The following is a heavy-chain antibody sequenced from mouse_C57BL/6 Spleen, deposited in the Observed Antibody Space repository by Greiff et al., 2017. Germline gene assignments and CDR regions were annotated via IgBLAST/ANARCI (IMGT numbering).Heavy chain of an antibody. D-gene: IGHD1-1*01. J-gene: IGHJ2*01. Sequence: VQLKQSGPELVKPGASVKMSCKASGYTFTDYNMHWVKQSHGKSLEWIGYINPNNGGTSYNQKFKGKATLTVNKSSSTAYMELRSLTSEDSAVYYCARNYGSSYSGYWGQGTTLTVSS. CDR2: INPNNGGT. CDR3: ARNYGSSYSGY. CDR1: GYTFTDYN. V-gene: IGHV1-22*01.